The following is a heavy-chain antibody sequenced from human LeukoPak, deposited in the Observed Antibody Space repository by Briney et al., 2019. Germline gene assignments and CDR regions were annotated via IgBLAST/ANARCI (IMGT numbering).Heavy chain of an antibody. CDR3: ARGPPPRGGSGSYYPFDY. CDR1: GGSFSGYY. D-gene: IGHD3-10*01. V-gene: IGHV4-34*01. Sequence: SETLSLTCAEYGGSFSGYYWSWIRQPPGKGLEWIGEINHSGSTNYNPPLKSRVTISVDTSKNKLSLKLSSVTAADTAVYYCARGPPPRGGSGSYYPFDYWGQGTLVTVSS. CDR2: INHSGST. J-gene: IGHJ4*02.